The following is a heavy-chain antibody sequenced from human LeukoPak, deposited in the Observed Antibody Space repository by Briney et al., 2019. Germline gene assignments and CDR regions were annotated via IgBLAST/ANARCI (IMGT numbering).Heavy chain of an antibody. CDR1: GFTFSSYG. D-gene: IGHD2-2*01. V-gene: IGHV3-30*02. Sequence: GGSLRLSCAASGFTFSSYGMQWLRQAPGKGLEWVAFIRYDGSNKYYADSVKGRFTISRDNSKNTLYLQMNSLRAEDTAVYYCAKVSEAAIGAFDIWGQGTMVTVSS. CDR3: AKVSEAAIGAFDI. J-gene: IGHJ3*02. CDR2: IRYDGSNK.